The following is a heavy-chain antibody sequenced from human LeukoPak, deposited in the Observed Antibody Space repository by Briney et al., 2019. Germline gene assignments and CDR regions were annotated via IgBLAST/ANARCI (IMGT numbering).Heavy chain of an antibody. CDR1: GGSISSSNW. Sequence: SETLSLTCAVSGGSISSSNWWSWVRQPPGKGLEWIGEIYHSGSTNYNPSLKSRVTISVDKSKNQFSLKLSSVTAADTAVYYCASRGPNYYGSGSYWFDPWGQGTLVTVSS. CDR2: IYHSGST. V-gene: IGHV4-4*02. CDR3: ASRGPNYYGSGSYWFDP. D-gene: IGHD3-10*01. J-gene: IGHJ5*02.